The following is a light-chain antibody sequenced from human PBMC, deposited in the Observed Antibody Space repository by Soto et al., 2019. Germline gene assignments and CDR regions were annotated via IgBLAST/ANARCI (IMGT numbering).Light chain of an antibody. V-gene: IGLV2-8*01. Sequence: QSVLTQPPSVSGSPGQSVTISCTGTSSDVGASNYVSWYQQHPGKAPKLMISEVNKRPSGVPDRFSGSKSGNTAALTVSGLQAEDEADYYCSSSAGTKNMVFGGGTKLTVL. J-gene: IGLJ2*01. CDR3: SSSAGTKNMV. CDR1: SSDVGASNY. CDR2: EVN.